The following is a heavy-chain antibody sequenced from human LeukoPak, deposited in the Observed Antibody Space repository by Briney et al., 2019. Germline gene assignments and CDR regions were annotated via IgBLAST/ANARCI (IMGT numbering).Heavy chain of an antibody. CDR1: GFTLSSYG. CDR3: AKDFDFGVVIYYMDV. D-gene: IGHD3-3*01. Sequence: GGSLRLSCAASGFTLSSYGMHWVRQAPGKGLEWVAFIRYDGSNKYYADSVKGRFTISRDNSKNTLYLQMNSLRAEDTAVYYCAKDFDFGVVIYYMDVWGKGTTVTVSS. J-gene: IGHJ6*03. V-gene: IGHV3-30*02. CDR2: IRYDGSNK.